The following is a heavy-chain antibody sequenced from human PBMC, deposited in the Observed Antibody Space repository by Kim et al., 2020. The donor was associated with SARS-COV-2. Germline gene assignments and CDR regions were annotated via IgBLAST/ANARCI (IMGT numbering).Heavy chain of an antibody. Sequence: ADAVKGRFTISRDNAKNTLYLQMNSLRAEDTAVYYCARAQMATTTDYFDYWGQGTLVTVSS. J-gene: IGHJ4*02. V-gene: IGHV3-30*07. CDR3: ARAQMATTTDYFDY. D-gene: IGHD5-12*01.